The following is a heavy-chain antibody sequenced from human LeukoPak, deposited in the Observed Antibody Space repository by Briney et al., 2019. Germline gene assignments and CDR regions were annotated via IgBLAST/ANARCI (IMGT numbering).Heavy chain of an antibody. V-gene: IGHV3-7*01. D-gene: IGHD6-19*01. CDR1: GFTFSSYW. Sequence: PGGSLRLSCAASGFTFSSYWMSWVRQAPGKGLEWVANIKQDGSEKYYVDSVKGRFTISRDNAKNSLYLQMNSLRAEDTAVYYCAKVGQYSSGRISGFDYWGQGTLVTVSS. J-gene: IGHJ4*02. CDR3: AKVGQYSSGRISGFDY. CDR2: IKQDGSEK.